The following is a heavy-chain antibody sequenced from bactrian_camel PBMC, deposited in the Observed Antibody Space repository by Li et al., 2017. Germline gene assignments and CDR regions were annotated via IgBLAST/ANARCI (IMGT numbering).Heavy chain of an antibody. D-gene: IGHD5*01. Sequence: DVQLVESGGGSALAGGSVRLSCTASGFTFGYYLMSWVRQAPGKGLEWVSSINSSGGTTYYANSVKGRFAISEDNAKNVLYLQMNILQPEDTAMYYCAARQPCRVWLGYDDPGEYNIWGQGTQVTVSS. V-gene: IGHV3S36*01. CDR3: AARQPCRVWLGYDDPGEYNI. CDR1: GFTFGYYL. CDR2: INSSGGTT. J-gene: IGHJ4*01.